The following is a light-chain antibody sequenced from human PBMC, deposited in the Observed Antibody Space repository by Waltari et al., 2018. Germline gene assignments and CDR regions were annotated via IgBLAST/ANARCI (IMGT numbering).Light chain of an antibody. CDR2: GAS. CDR3: QKYDRLPAT. CDR1: QSVSRF. V-gene: IGKV3-20*01. Sequence: SCRASQSVSRFLAWYQQKPGQAPRLLIYGASTRATGIPERFSGSGSWTDFSLTISRLEPEDFAVYYCQKYDRLPATFGQGTKVEIK. J-gene: IGKJ1*01.